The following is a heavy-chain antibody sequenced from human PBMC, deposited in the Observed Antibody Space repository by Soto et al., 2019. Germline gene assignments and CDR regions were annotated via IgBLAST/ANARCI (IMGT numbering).Heavy chain of an antibody. Sequence: QVQLQESGPGLVKPSQTLSLTCTVSGGSISSGGYYWSWIRQHPGKGLEWIGYIYYSGSTYYNPSLKSRVTISVDTSKNQFSLKLSSVTAADTAVYYCARAFMLRGTDPGAFDPWGQGTLVTVSS. CDR2: IYYSGST. V-gene: IGHV4-31*03. J-gene: IGHJ5*02. D-gene: IGHD3-10*01. CDR3: ARAFMLRGTDPGAFDP. CDR1: GGSISSGGYY.